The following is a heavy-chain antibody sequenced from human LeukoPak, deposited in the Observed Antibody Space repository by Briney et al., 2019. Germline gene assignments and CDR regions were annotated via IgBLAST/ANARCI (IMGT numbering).Heavy chain of an antibody. V-gene: IGHV3-66*01. CDR2: ISSGGST. D-gene: IGHD3-22*01. J-gene: IGHJ1*01. Sequence: PGGSLRFSCAASGFTVSSNYMSWVRQAPGKGLEWVSVISSGGSTNYADSVKGRFTISRDNSKNTLNLQMNSLRAEDTAVYYCARDSMIVGWYFQHWGQGTLVTVSS. CDR1: GFTVSSNY. CDR3: ARDSMIVGWYFQH.